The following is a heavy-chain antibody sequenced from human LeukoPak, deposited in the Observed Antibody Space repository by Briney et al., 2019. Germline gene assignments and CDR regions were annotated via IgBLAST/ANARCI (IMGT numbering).Heavy chain of an antibody. CDR1: GGSFSGYY. V-gene: IGHV4-34*01. J-gene: IGHJ5*02. Sequence: PSDTLSLTCAVYGGSFSGYYWSWIRQPPGKGLEWIGEINHSGSTNYNPSLKSRVTISVDTSKTQFSLKLSSVTAADTALYYCASGRGIAAAGKVSGWFDPWGQGTLVTVSS. CDR3: ASGRGIAAAGKVSGWFDP. D-gene: IGHD6-13*01. CDR2: INHSGST.